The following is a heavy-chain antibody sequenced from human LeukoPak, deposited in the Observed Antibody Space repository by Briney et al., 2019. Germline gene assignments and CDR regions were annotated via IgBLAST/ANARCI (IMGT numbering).Heavy chain of an antibody. V-gene: IGHV1-8*01. Sequence: ASVKVSCKASGYTLTSYDINWVRQATGQGLEWMGWMNPNSGRTGYAQNFQGRITITRNTSISTAYMELSSLRSEDTAVYYCTRETSSRYFDYWGQGTLVTVSS. CDR2: MNPNSGRT. CDR1: GYTLTSYD. J-gene: IGHJ4*02. CDR3: TRETSSRYFDY.